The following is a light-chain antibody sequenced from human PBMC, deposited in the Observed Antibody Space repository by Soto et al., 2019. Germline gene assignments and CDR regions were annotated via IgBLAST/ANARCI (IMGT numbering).Light chain of an antibody. Sequence: EIVLTQSPVTLSLSPGERATLSCRASQSVSSNYFAWYQQRPGQAPRIIIFGASGRATGIPDRFSGSGSGTDFTLTISRLEPEDFALYYCQHYGRSPITFGQGTRLEIK. CDR3: QHYGRSPIT. CDR1: QSVSSNY. J-gene: IGKJ5*01. V-gene: IGKV3-20*01. CDR2: GAS.